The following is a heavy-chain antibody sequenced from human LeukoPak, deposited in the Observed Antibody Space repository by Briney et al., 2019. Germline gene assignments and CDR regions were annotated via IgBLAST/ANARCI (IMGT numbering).Heavy chain of an antibody. D-gene: IGHD2-2*01. V-gene: IGHV3-7*01. CDR3: ARAARYCSGTSCPLPFDY. CDR2: IKQEGSEK. CDR1: GITFSSSW. Sequence: PGGSLRLSCAASGITFSSSWTSWVRQAPGKGLEWVANIKQEGSEKYYVDSVKGRFSISRDNAKNSLYLQMNSLRAEDTAVYYCARAARYCSGTSCPLPFDYWGQGTLVTVSS. J-gene: IGHJ4*02.